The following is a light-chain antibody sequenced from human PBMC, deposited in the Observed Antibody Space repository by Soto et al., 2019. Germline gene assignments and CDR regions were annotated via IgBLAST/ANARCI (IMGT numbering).Light chain of an antibody. J-gene: IGLJ1*01. CDR3: SSHSSSSTPYV. CDR2: EVS. V-gene: IGLV2-14*01. Sequence: QSVLTQPASVSGSPGQSIIMSCTGTSSDVGAYNYVSWYQQHPGKAPKLMIYEVSNRPSGVSNRFSASKSGNTASLTISGLQAEDEADYYCSSHSSSSTPYVFGSGTKLTVL. CDR1: SSDVGAYNY.